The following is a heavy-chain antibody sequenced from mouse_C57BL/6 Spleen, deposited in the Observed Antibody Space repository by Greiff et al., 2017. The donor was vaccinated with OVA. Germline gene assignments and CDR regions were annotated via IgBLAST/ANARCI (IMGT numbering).Heavy chain of an antibody. CDR3: ARFHYYGSSYEYYFDY. J-gene: IGHJ2*01. V-gene: IGHV1-81*01. CDR1: GYTFTSYG. Sequence: VQLQQSGAELARPGASVKLSCKASGYTFTSYGISWVKQRTGQGLEWIGEIYPRSGNTYYNEKFKGKATLTADKSSSTAYMELRSLTSEDSAVYFCARFHYYGSSYEYYFDYWGQGTTLTVSS. D-gene: IGHD1-1*01. CDR2: IYPRSGNT.